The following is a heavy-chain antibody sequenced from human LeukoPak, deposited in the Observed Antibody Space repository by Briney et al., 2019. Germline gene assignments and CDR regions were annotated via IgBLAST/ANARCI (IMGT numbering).Heavy chain of an antibody. J-gene: IGHJ4*02. V-gene: IGHV3-53*01. CDR3: ARLIAATGRLYFDY. Sequence: GGSLRLSCAASGFTVSSSYMSWVRQAPGKGLEYVSVIYSGGNTYYAGSVKGRFTISRDNSKNTVYLQMNSLRAEDSAVYYCARLIAATGRLYFDYWGQGTLVTVSS. D-gene: IGHD6-13*01. CDR2: IYSGGNT. CDR1: GFTVSSSY.